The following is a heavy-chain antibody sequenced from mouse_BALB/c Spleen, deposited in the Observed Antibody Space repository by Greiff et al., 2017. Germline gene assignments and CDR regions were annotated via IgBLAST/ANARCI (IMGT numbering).Heavy chain of an antibody. V-gene: IGHV1-87*01. Sequence: VQLVESGAELARPGASVKLSCKASGYTFTSYWMQWVKQRPGQGLEWIGAIYPGDGDTRYTQKFKGKATLTADKSSSTAYMQLSSLASEDSAVYYCARGWVFDYWGQGTTLTVSS. CDR2: IYPGDGDT. D-gene: IGHD1-1*02. CDR1: GYTFTSYW. J-gene: IGHJ2*01. CDR3: ARGWVFDY.